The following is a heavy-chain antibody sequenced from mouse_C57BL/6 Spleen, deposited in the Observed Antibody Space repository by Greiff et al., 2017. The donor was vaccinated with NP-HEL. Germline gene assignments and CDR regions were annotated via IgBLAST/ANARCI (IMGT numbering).Heavy chain of an antibody. CDR2: INPNNGGP. Sequence: VQLKQSGPELVKPGASVKIPCKASGYTFTDYNMDWVQQSHGKSLEWIGDINPNNGGPIYNQKFKGKATLTVDKSSSTAYMELRSLTSEDTAVYYCARRDYDYWYFDVWGTGTTVTVSS. CDR1: GYTFTDYN. J-gene: IGHJ1*03. D-gene: IGHD2-4*01. CDR3: ARRDYDYWYFDV. V-gene: IGHV1-18*01.